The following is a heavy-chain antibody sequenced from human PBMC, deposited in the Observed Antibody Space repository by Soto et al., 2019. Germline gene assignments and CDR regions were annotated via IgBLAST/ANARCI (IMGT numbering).Heavy chain of an antibody. J-gene: IGHJ6*03. CDR2: IYYSGST. CDR1: GGSISSYY. V-gene: IGHV4-59*01. CDR3: ARANRAHYCYYYYMDV. Sequence: SETLSLTCTVSGGSISSYYWSWIRQPPGKGLEWIGYIYYSGSTNYNPSLKSRVTISVDTSKNQFSLKLSSVTAADTAVYYCARANRAHYCYYYYMDVWGKGTTVTVSS.